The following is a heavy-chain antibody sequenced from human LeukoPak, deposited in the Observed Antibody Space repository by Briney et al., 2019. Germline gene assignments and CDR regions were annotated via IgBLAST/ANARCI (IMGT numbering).Heavy chain of an antibody. J-gene: IGHJ5*02. CDR3: AGSSGYDSWFDP. CDR2: IYYSGST. V-gene: IGHV4-31*03. D-gene: IGHD5-12*01. Sequence: SETLSLTCTVSGGSISSGGYYWSWIRQHPGKGLEWIGYIYYSGSTYYNPSLKSRDTISVDTSKNQFSLKLSSVTAADTAVYYCAGSSGYDSWFDPWGQGTLVTVSS. CDR1: GGSISSGGYY.